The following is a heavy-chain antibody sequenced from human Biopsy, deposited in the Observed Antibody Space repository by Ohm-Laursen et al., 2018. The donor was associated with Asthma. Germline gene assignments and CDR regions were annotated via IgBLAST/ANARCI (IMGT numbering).Heavy chain of an antibody. CDR3: ARTYYDFLTGQVNDAFAI. V-gene: IGHV1-69*01. J-gene: IGHJ3*02. D-gene: IGHD3-9*01. Sequence: VSSVKVSCKASGGTFSRYAISWVRQAPGQGLEWMGGIIPIFGTSNYAQKFQGRVTFTADESTSSAYMELSSLRSEDTAVYYCARTYYDFLTGQVNDAFAIWGQGTMVTVSS. CDR1: GGTFSRYA. CDR2: IIPIFGTS.